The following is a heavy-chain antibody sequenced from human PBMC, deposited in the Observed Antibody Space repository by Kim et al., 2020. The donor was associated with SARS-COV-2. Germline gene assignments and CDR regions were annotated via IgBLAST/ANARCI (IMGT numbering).Heavy chain of an antibody. Sequence: QKVQGRVTITADESTSTAYMELSSLRSEDTAVYYCAREGNYGGNSEGFDYWGQGTLVTVSS. CDR3: AREGNYGGNSEGFDY. D-gene: IGHD4-17*01. V-gene: IGHV1-69*01. J-gene: IGHJ4*02.